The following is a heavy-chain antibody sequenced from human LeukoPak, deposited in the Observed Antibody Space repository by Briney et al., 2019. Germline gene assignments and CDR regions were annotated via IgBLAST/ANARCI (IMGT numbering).Heavy chain of an antibody. Sequence: GGSLRLSCAASGFALSSYGMHWVRQAPGKGLEWVAVISYDGSNKYYADSVKGRFTISRDNSKNTLYLQMNSLRAEDTAVYYCAKEGRAYYYDSSGYYDAFDIWGQGTMVTVSS. D-gene: IGHD3-22*01. CDR1: GFALSSYG. CDR2: ISYDGSNK. CDR3: AKEGRAYYYDSSGYYDAFDI. V-gene: IGHV3-30*18. J-gene: IGHJ3*02.